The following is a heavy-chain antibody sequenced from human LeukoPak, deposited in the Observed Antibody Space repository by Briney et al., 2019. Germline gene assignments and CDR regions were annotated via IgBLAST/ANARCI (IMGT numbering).Heavy chain of an antibody. V-gene: IGHV3-21*01. CDR1: GFTFNTYS. CDR2: ISSSNSYI. J-gene: IGHJ6*03. CDR3: ARGPVHYYYYYMDV. D-gene: IGHD1-1*01. Sequence: GGSLRLSCAASGFTFNTYSMNWVRQAPGKGLEWVSSISSSNSYIYYADSMKGRFTISRDNAKNSLYLQMNSLRAEDTAVYYCARGPVHYYYYYMDVWGKGTTVTISS.